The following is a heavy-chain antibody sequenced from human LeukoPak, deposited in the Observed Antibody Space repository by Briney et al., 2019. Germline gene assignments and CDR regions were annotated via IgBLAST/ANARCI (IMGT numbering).Heavy chain of an antibody. CDR1: GFTFSDYY. Sequence: PGGSLRLSCAASGFTFSDYYMRWVRQAAGKGREWVSYISSSSSYTKYADSVKGRFPISSDNAKTSLYLQMNSLRAEDTAVYYCARAKKSSTSLGLVFDYWGQGTLVTVSS. V-gene: IGHV3-11*06. D-gene: IGHD2-2*01. CDR3: ARAKKSSTSLGLVFDY. J-gene: IGHJ4*02. CDR2: ISSSSSYT.